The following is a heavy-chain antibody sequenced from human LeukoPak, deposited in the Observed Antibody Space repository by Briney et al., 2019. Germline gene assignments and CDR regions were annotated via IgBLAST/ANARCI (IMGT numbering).Heavy chain of an antibody. CDR3: ARDAYGDYYFDY. CDR1: GFTFSRHG. V-gene: IGHV3-33*01. J-gene: IGHJ4*02. Sequence: GGSLRLSCAASGFTFSRHGMHWVRQAPGKGLEWVAVIWYNGSNKYYADSVKGRFTISRDSSKNTLYLQMNSLRAEDTAVYYCARDAYGDYYFDYWGQGTLVTVSS. CDR2: IWYNGSNK. D-gene: IGHD4-17*01.